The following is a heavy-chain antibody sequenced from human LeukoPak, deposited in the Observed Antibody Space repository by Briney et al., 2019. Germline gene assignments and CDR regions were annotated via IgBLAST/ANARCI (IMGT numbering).Heavy chain of an antibody. CDR3: ARARLEYYFDY. Sequence: GGSLRLSCAASGVTFSSYSMNWVRQAPGKGLEWVSSISSSSSYIYYADSVKGRFTISRGNAKNSLYLQMNSLRAEDTAVYYCARARLEYYFDYWGQGTLVTVSS. V-gene: IGHV3-21*01. D-gene: IGHD1-1*01. CDR1: GVTFSSYS. CDR2: ISSSSSYI. J-gene: IGHJ4*02.